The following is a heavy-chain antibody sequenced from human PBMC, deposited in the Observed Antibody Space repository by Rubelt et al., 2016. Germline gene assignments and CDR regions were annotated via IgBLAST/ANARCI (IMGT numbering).Heavy chain of an antibody. J-gene: IGHJ4*02. V-gene: IGHV4-31*03. Sequence: QVQLQESGPGLVKPSQTLSPTCTVSGVSITSGGFHWSWIRQHPGQGLEWIGYSGTTDYSPSLTGRVSISLDASTKQVSLDRSSVTAADTAVYYGMTYLAGWGGRGYWGQGILVTVSS. D-gene: IGHD6-19*01. CDR1: GVSITSGGFH. CDR3: MTYLAGWGGRGY. CDR2: YSGTT.